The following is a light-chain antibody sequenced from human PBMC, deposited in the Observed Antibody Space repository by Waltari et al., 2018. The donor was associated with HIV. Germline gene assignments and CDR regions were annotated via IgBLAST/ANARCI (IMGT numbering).Light chain of an antibody. V-gene: IGLV2-18*02. CDR2: DTS. Sequence: QSALTQPASVSGSLGQSVTISCLASSNATDNYKSFSWYQTPPDKAPKRVLYDTSRRPSGSPVRFSGSQSGNTAYLTISELQIEDECDYYCTSFVSNGALFFGGGTRVTVL. CDR3: TSFVSNGALF. CDR1: SNATDNYKS. J-gene: IGLJ2*01.